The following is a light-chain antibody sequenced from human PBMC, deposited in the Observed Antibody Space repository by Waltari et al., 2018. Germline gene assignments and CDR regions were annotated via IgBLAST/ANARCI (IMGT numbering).Light chain of an antibody. J-gene: IGLJ3*02. CDR3: NSHSSSDTPSV. Sequence: QSALTQPASVSRSPGQSITISCTGTSSDIGGFNYVSWYQQYPGEAPKVVIYDVNSRPSGVSNRFSGSKSGNTASLTISGLQAEDEADYYCNSHSSSDTPSVFGGGTKLTVL. CDR2: DVN. V-gene: IGLV2-14*01. CDR1: SSDIGGFNY.